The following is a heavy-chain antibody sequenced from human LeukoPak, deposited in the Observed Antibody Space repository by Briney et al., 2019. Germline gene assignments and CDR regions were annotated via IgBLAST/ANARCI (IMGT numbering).Heavy chain of an antibody. CDR2: VSHSGST. J-gene: IGHJ4*02. CDR3: ARDYCDSSVYQYYYDS. V-gene: IGHV4-59*11. D-gene: IGHD3-22*01. CDR1: GGSITNHY. Sequence: PSETLSLTCTVSGGSITNHYWTWIRQTPGKGLEWIGYVSHSGSTNYHPSLASRVTISLDTSKNHFSLNLKSVTAADTAVYYCARDYCDSSVYQYYYDSWGQGTLVIVSS.